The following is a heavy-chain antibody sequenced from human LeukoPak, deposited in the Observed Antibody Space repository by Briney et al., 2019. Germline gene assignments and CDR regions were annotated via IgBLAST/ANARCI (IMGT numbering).Heavy chain of an antibody. V-gene: IGHV5-51*01. Sequence: GESLKISCKGSGYSFTSYWIGWVRQMPGKGLEWTGIIYPGDSDTRYSPSFQGQVTISADKSISTAYLQWSSLKASDTAMYYCARPRLAYCGGDCYSGYDYWGQGTLVTVSS. J-gene: IGHJ4*02. CDR1: GYSFTSYW. CDR2: IYPGDSDT. CDR3: ARPRLAYCGGDCYSGYDY. D-gene: IGHD2-21*02.